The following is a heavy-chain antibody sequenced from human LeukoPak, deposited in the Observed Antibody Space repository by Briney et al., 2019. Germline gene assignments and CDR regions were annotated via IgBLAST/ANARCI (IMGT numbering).Heavy chain of an antibody. Sequence: PGGSLRLSCASSGFSFSSHSMNWVRPAPGKGLEWVSAISRSSTSIKYADSVKGRFTISRDDAKSSVYLEMNSLRADDTAVYYCAKVGTGNQYRSGDFDLWGQGSLVSVSS. CDR1: GFSFSSHS. J-gene: IGHJ4*02. CDR2: ISRSSTSI. CDR3: AKVGTGNQYRSGDFDL. D-gene: IGHD3-10*01. V-gene: IGHV3-21*06.